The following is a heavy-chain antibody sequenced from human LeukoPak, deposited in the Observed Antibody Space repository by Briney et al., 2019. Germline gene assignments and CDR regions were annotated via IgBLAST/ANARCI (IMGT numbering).Heavy chain of an antibody. J-gene: IGHJ4*02. Sequence: GGSLRLSCAASGFTVSSNYMSWVRQAPGKGLEWVSVIYSGGSTYYADSVKGRFTISRDNSKNTLYLQMNSLRAEDTAVYYCARAPPGGSLELDYWGQGTLVTVSS. CDR3: ARAPPGGSLELDY. CDR2: IYSGGST. D-gene: IGHD1-26*01. CDR1: GFTVSSNY. V-gene: IGHV3-66*01.